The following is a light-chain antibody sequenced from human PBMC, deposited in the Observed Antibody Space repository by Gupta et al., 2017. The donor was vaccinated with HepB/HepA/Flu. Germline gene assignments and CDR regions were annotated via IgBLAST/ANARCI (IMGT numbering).Light chain of an antibody. CDR2: DVS. CDR1: SSDVGGYNY. V-gene: IGLV2-11*01. Sequence: ALPSPRPGPGSLGHPVTISCTVTSSDVGGYNYVSWYQQHPGKAPKLMIYDVSKRPSGVPDRFSGSKSGNTASLTISGLQAEDEADYYCCSYAGSYTLGVFGGGTKLTVL. CDR3: CSYAGSYTLGV. J-gene: IGLJ3*02.